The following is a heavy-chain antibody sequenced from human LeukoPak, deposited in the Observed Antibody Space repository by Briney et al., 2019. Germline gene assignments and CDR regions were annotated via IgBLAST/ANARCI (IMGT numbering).Heavy chain of an antibody. CDR1: GGSISSYY. Sequence: SETLSLTCTVSGGSISSYYWSWIRQPPGKGLEWIGYIYYSGSTNYNPSLKSRVTISVDTSKNQFSLKLSSVTAADTAVYYCARGGAVAGPDWGDAFDIWGQGTMVTVSS. D-gene: IGHD6-13*01. CDR2: IYYSGST. J-gene: IGHJ3*02. CDR3: ARGGAVAGPDWGDAFDI. V-gene: IGHV4-59*12.